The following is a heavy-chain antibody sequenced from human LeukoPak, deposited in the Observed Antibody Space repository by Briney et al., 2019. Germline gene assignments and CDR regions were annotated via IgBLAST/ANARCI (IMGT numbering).Heavy chain of an antibody. CDR2: IIPIFGTA. D-gene: IGHD5-18*01. J-gene: IGHJ4*02. CDR3: ARGHTAMVPAPFGY. Sequence: SVKVSCKASGGTFSSYAISWVRQAPGQGLEWMGGIIPIFGTANYAQKFQGRVTITADESTSTAYMELSSLRSEDTAVYYCARGHTAMVPAPFGYWGQGTLVTVSS. V-gene: IGHV1-69*01. CDR1: GGTFSSYA.